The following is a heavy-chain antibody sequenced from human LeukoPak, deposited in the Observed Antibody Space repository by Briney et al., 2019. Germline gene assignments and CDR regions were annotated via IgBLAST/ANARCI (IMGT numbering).Heavy chain of an antibody. CDR3: AKDNCSDCFAFDI. V-gene: IGHV3-9*01. J-gene: IGHJ3*02. CDR2: ISWNSGSI. CDR1: GFTFDDYA. Sequence: GGSLRLSCAASGFTFDDYAMHWVRQAPGKGLEWVSGISWNSGSIGYADSVKGRFTISRDNAKNSLYLQMNSLRAEDTALYYCAKDNCSDCFAFDIWGQETMVTVSS. D-gene: IGHD2-21*02.